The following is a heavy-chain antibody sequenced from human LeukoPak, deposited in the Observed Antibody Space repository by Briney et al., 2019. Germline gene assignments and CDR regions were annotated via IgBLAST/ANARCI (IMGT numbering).Heavy chain of an antibody. CDR2: INPNSGGT. V-gene: IGHV1-2*06. Sequence: ASVKVSCKASGYTFTGYYMHWVRQAPGQGLEWMGRINPNSGGTNYAQKFQGRVTMTRDTSISTAYMELSRLRSDDTAVYYCATFGYSSSWSFDYWGQGTLVTVSS. CDR1: GYTFTGYY. CDR3: ATFGYSSSWSFDY. D-gene: IGHD6-13*01. J-gene: IGHJ4*02.